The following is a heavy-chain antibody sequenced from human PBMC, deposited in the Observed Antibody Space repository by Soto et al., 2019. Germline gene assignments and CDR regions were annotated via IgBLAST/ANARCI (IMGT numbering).Heavy chain of an antibody. J-gene: IGHJ5*02. D-gene: IGHD3-22*01. V-gene: IGHV4-30-4*01. CDR3: ARXRPDPYYYDTSGHYYVA. CDR1: GVSISSGDYY. Sequence: SETLSLTCTVSGVSISSGDYYWTWIRQPPGKGMEWIGYIYYSGSTYYNPSLKSRVTISVDTSKNQFSLKLSSVTAADSAVYSCARXRPDPYYYDTSGHYYVAWGQGTLVTVSS. CDR2: IYYSGST.